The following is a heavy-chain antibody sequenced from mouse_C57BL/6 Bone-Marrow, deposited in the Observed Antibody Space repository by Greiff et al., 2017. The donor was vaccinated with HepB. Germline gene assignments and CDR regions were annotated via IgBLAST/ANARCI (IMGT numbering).Heavy chain of an antibody. D-gene: IGHD1-1*01. CDR2: INPYNGGT. J-gene: IGHJ2*01. CDR1: GYTFTDYY. Sequence: VQLQQSGPVLVKPGASVKMSCKASGYTFTDYYMNWVKQSHGKSLEWIGVINPYNGGTSYNQKFKGKATLTVDKSSSTAYMELNSLTSEDSAVYYCARIEITTVDYWGQGTTLTVSS. V-gene: IGHV1-19*01. CDR3: ARIEITTVDY.